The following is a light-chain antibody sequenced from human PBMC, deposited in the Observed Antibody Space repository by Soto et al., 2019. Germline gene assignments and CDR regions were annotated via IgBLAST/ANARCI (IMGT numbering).Light chain of an antibody. Sequence: QSALTQPASGSGSPGQSITISCTGTSSDVGDNNYVSWYQQYPGKAPKLMIYDVTHRPSGISNRFSGSKSGNTASLTISGLQAEDEDDYYCSSYTSSSTLYVFGTGTKLTVL. CDR3: SSYTSSSTLYV. CDR2: DVT. J-gene: IGLJ1*01. CDR1: SSDVGDNNY. V-gene: IGLV2-14*01.